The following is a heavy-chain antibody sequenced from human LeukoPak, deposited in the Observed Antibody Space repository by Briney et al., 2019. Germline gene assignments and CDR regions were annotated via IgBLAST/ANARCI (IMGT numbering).Heavy chain of an antibody. CDR1: GFTFNRRG. Sequence: GGSLRLSCAASGFTFNRRGMHWVRQAPGKGLEWVAFIRYDGGETFYADFVKGRFTISRDNSKNTLYLQMSSMRVEDTAVYYCARKYASGTYPLDYWGQGILVTVSS. D-gene: IGHD3-10*01. V-gene: IGHV3-30*02. CDR2: IRYDGGET. J-gene: IGHJ4*02. CDR3: ARKYASGTYPLDY.